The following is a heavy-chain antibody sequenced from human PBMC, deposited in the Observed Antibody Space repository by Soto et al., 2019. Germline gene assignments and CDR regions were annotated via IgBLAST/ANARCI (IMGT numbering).Heavy chain of an antibody. Sequence: SETLSLTCAVYGGSFSGYYWSWIRQPPGKGLEWIGEINHSGSTNYNPSLKSRVTISVDTSKNQFSLKLSSVTAADTAVYYCAARYSGYDWDYFDYWGQGTLVTVSS. J-gene: IGHJ4*02. CDR3: AARYSGYDWDYFDY. CDR2: INHSGST. V-gene: IGHV4-34*01. CDR1: GGSFSGYY. D-gene: IGHD5-12*01.